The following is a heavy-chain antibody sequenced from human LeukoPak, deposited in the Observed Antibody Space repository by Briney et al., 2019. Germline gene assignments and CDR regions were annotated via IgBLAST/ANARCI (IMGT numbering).Heavy chain of an antibody. J-gene: IGHJ1*01. D-gene: IGHD3-22*01. CDR1: GFTFINAW. Sequence: GGSLSLSCAASGFTFINAWMSWVSQAPGKGLEWDGRIKSKTDGGTTDYAAPVKGRFTISKDDSKNTLYLQMNSLKTEDTAVYYCTTEVHYYDSSGYYWTMLDFQHWGQGTLVTVSS. CDR3: TTEVHYYDSSGYYWTMLDFQH. CDR2: IKSKTDGGTT. V-gene: IGHV3-15*01.